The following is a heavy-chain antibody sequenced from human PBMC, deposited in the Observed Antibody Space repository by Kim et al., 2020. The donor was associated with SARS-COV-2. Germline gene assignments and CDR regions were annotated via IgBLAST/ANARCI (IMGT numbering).Heavy chain of an antibody. Sequence: SETLSLTCAVSGYSISSSTWWGWIRQPPGKGLEWIGYISYSGSTYYNPSLKSGVTMLLDTSRNQFSLKLSSVTAVDTAVYYCARYESSSGYFDPWGQGTLVSVSS. J-gene: IGHJ5*02. D-gene: IGHD5-12*01. CDR3: ARYESSSGYFDP. CDR2: ISYSGST. V-gene: IGHV4-28*01. CDR1: GYSISSSTW.